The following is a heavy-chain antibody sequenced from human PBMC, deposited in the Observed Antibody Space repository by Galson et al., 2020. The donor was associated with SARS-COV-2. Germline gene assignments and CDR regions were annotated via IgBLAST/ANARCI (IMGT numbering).Heavy chain of an antibody. D-gene: IGHD3-3*01. Sequence: SESLTLTCATSGGSFSGYYRRWIRQSPGKGLEWIGEINHSGSTNYNPSLKSRVTISLDKTKNLFSLQMTAVTGADTSVYYCARRVWSGLPLYLYVDLWGRGTLFAVSS. CDR3: ARRVWSGLPLYLYVDL. J-gene: IGHJ2*01. CDR2: INHSGST. V-gene: IGHV4-34*01. CDR1: GGSFSGYY.